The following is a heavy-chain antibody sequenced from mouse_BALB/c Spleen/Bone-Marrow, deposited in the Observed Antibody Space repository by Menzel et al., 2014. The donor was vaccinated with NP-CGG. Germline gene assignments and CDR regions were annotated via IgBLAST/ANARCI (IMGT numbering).Heavy chain of an antibody. CDR2: INPSTGYT. CDR1: GYTFSCYW. CDR3: ARQITTVDYAMDY. V-gene: IGHV1-7*01. D-gene: IGHD1-1*01. J-gene: IGHJ4*01. Sequence: QVQLKEAGAELAKTGASGKMSCKASGYTFSCYWIHWVKQRPGQGVEWIGYINPSTGYTEYNQKFKDKATLTADKSSSTAYMQLSSLTSEDSAVYYCARQITTVDYAMDYWGQGTSVTVSS.